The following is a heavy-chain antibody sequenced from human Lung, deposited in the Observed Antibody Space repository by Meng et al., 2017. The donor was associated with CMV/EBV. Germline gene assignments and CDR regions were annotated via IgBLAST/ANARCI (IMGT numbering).Heavy chain of an antibody. D-gene: IGHD3-16*01. CDR2: ISSSRTNI. CDR3: AREPFFWGAAPIAPRNGLDV. V-gene: IGHV3-11*01. J-gene: IGHJ6*02. Sequence: GGSLRLXCAVSGFTFSDYFMSWIRQAPRKGLEWVSYISSSRTNIYYADSVKGRFTISRGDAMSSLFLQMNSLRIEDTAVYYCAREPFFWGAAPIAPRNGLDVXGQGXAVTVSS. CDR1: GFTFSDYF.